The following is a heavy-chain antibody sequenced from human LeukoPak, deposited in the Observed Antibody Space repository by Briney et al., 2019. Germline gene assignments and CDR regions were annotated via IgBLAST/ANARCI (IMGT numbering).Heavy chain of an antibody. D-gene: IGHD3-22*01. Sequence: PSETLSLTCTVSGGSISSSSYYWGWIRQPPGKGLEWIGSIYYSGSTYYNPSLKSRVTISVDTSKNQFSLKLSSVTAADTAVYYCARPSRGYYDAFDIWGQGTMVTVSS. J-gene: IGHJ3*02. CDR3: ARPSRGYYDAFDI. CDR2: IYYSGST. V-gene: IGHV4-39*01. CDR1: GGSISSSSYY.